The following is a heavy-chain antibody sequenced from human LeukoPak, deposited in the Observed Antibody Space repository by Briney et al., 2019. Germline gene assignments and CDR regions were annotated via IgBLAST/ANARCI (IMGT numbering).Heavy chain of an antibody. Sequence: PSETLSLTCAVYGGSFSGYYWSWIRQPPGKGLEWIGEINHSGSTNYNPSLKSRVTISVDTPKNQFSLKLSSVTASDTAVCYCARLIMITFGGVIGYAFDIWGQGTMVTVSS. V-gene: IGHV4-34*01. J-gene: IGHJ3*02. CDR3: ARLIMITFGGVIGYAFDI. D-gene: IGHD3-16*02. CDR2: INHSGST. CDR1: GGSFSGYY.